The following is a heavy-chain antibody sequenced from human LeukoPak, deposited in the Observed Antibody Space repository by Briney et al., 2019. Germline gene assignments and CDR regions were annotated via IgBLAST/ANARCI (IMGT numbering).Heavy chain of an antibody. J-gene: IGHJ4*02. D-gene: IGHD3-10*01. CDR2: ITSSGGAI. CDR3: ARDYYPSGNYQHFDY. V-gene: IGHV3-11*01. Sequence: PGGSLRLSCTASGFIFSDYYMSWIRQAPGKGLEWLSYITSSGGAIYYADSVKGRFTVSRDNAKNSLYLQMNSLRAEDTAVYYCARDYYPSGNYQHFDYWGQGTLVTVSS. CDR1: GFIFSDYY.